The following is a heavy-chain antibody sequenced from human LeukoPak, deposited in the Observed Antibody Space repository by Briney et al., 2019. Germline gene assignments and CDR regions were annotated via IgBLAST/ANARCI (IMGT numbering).Heavy chain of an antibody. V-gene: IGHV4-39*07. Sequence: PSETLSLTCTVSGGSISSSSYYWGWIRQPPGKGLEWIGSIYYSGSTYYNPSLKSRVTISVDTSKNQFSLKLSSVTAADTAVYYCARVTPRGGYSYGYLLDYWGQGTLVTVSS. CDR2: IYYSGST. CDR1: GGSISSSSYY. D-gene: IGHD5-18*01. CDR3: ARVTPRGGYSYGYLLDY. J-gene: IGHJ4*02.